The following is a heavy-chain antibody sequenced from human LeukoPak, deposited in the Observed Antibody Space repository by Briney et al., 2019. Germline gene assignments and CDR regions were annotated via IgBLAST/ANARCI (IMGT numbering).Heavy chain of an antibody. J-gene: IGHJ4*02. D-gene: IGHD1-26*01. Sequence: GGSLRLSCAASGFTFSSYGTSWVRQAPGKGLEWVSAISGSGGSTYYADSVKGRFTISRDNSKNTLYLQMNSLRAEDTAVYYCAKDRIVGATYYFDYWGQGTLVTVSS. CDR3: AKDRIVGATYYFDY. V-gene: IGHV3-23*01. CDR2: ISGSGGST. CDR1: GFTFSSYG.